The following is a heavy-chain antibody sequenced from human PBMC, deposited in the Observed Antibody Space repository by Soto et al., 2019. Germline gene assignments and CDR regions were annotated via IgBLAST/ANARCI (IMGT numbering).Heavy chain of an antibody. CDR3: ARLSITATGGWFDP. CDR2: ISYSGTT. D-gene: IGHD6-13*01. CDR1: GGSINSANYY. J-gene: IGHJ5*02. Sequence: QVQLQESGPGLVKPSQTLSLTCTVSGGSINSANYYWNWIRQHPGKGLEWIGYISYSGTTSYNPSLKSRVTITVDTSNNQFSLELRSVTAADTAVYYCARLSITATGGWFDPWGQGTLVTVSS. V-gene: IGHV4-31*03.